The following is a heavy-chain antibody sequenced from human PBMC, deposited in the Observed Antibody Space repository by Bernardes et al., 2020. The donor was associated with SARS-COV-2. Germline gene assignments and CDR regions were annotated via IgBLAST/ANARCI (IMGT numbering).Heavy chain of an antibody. J-gene: IGHJ6*02. D-gene: IGHD3-9*01. CDR2: IIPIFGTA. CDR3: ARASWKNILTGYSQDIKYYYYYGMDV. CDR1: GGTFSSYA. Sequence: SVKVSCKASGGTFSSYAISWVRQAPGQGLEWMGGIIPIFGTANYAQKFQGRVTITADESTSTAYMELSSLRSEDTAVYYCARASWKNILTGYSQDIKYYYYYGMDVWGQGTTVTVSS. V-gene: IGHV1-69*13.